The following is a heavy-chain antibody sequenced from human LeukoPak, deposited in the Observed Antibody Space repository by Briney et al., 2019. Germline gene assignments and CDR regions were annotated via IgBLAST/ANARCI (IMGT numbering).Heavy chain of an antibody. J-gene: IGHJ5*02. D-gene: IGHD2-2*01. Sequence: QPGGSLRLSCTFSGFTFSHYAMHWVRQAPGKGLEWVAVISYDGSNKYYADFVKGRFTISRDNSKNTLYLQMNSLRAEDTAVYYCARDSSPYCSSTSCYPGWFDPWGQGTLVTVSS. V-gene: IGHV3-30-3*01. CDR3: ARDSSPYCSSTSCYPGWFDP. CDR1: GFTFSHYA. CDR2: ISYDGSNK.